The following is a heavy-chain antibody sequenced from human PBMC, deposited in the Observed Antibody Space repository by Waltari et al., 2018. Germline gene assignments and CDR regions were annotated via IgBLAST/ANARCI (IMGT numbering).Heavy chain of an antibody. Sequence: EEQLVESGGGLIQPGGSLRLSCAASGFTFSSYAMRWVRQAPGKGLEGVSVFVGSGGSTYYADSVKGRFTISRDNSKNTLYLQMNSLRAEDTAVYYCAKGQGYSYGHGFDYWGQGTLVTVSS. J-gene: IGHJ4*02. CDR2: FVGSGGST. D-gene: IGHD5-18*01. V-gene: IGHV3-23*04. CDR3: AKGQGYSYGHGFDY. CDR1: GFTFSSYA.